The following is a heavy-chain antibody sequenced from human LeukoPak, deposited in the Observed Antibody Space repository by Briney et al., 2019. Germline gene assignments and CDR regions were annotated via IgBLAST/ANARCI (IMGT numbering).Heavy chain of an antibody. CDR1: GYTFTRYD. Sequence: ASVKVSCKASGYTFTRYDINWVRLATGQGLEWMGWMNPNSGNTGYAQKFQGRVTMTRNTSISTAYMELSSLRSEDTAVYYCARVQWDNWFDPWGQGTLVTVSS. D-gene: IGHD6-19*01. V-gene: IGHV1-8*01. CDR2: MNPNSGNT. CDR3: ARVQWDNWFDP. J-gene: IGHJ5*02.